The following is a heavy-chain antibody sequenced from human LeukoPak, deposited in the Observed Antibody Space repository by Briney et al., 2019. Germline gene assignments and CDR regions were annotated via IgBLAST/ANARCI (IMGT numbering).Heavy chain of an antibody. CDR1: GGSISSSSYY. D-gene: IGHD6-13*01. V-gene: IGHV4-39*01. CDR3: AWGVGSITAAGSFDY. CDR2: IYYSGST. Sequence: PSETLSLTCTVSGGSISSSSYYWGWIRQPPGKGLEWIGSIYYSGSTYYNPSLKSRVTISVDTSKNQFSLKLSSVTAADTAVYYCAWGVGSITAAGSFDYWGQGTLVTVSS. J-gene: IGHJ4*02.